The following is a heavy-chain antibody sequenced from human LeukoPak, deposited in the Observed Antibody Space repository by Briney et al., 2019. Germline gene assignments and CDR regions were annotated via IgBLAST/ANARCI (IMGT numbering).Heavy chain of an antibody. V-gene: IGHV1-2*02. CDR1: GYTFTGYY. J-gene: IGHJ4*02. Sequence: ASVRVSCTASGYTFTGYYIHWVGRAPGQGLEWRGWINPNSGGTNYAQKCQGRVTMTRDTSTSTPYIELSRLRSDDTAVYYCARDSGRSSGYWGQGTLVTVSS. CDR3: ARDSGRSSGY. CDR2: INPNSGGT.